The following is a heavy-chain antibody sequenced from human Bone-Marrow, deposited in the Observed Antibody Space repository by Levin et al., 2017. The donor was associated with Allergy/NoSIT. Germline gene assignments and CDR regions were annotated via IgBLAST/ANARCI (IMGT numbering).Heavy chain of an antibody. CDR3: ARIEVVVTAIRPIVDNWCDP. CDR2: IFSNDEK. V-gene: IGHV2-26*01. J-gene: IGHJ5*02. D-gene: IGHD2-21*02. CDR1: GFSLSNARMG. Sequence: ETLTLTCTVSGFSLSNARMGVSWIRQPPGKALEWLAHIFSNDEKSYSTSLKSRLTISKDTSKSQVVLTMTNMDPVDTATYYCARIEVVVTAIRPIVDNWCDPWGQGTLVTVSS.